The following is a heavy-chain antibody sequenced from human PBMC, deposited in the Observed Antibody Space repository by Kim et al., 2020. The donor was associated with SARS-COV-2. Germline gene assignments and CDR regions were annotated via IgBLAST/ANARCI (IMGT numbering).Heavy chain of an antibody. D-gene: IGHD3-10*01. CDR3: ARMWVRGIIITNYYYYGMDV. Sequence: GGSLRLSCAASGFTFSSYGMHWVRQAPGKGLEWVAVIWYDGSIIHYADSVKGRFIISRDNSKKTLYLQMNSVRAEDRAVYYCARMWVRGIIITNYYYYGMDVWGQGTTVTVSS. V-gene: IGHV3-33*01. CDR2: IWYDGSII. CDR1: GFTFSSYG. J-gene: IGHJ6*02.